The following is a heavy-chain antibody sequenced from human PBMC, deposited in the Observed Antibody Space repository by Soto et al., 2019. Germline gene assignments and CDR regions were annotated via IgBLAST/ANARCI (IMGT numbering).Heavy chain of an antibody. D-gene: IGHD2-2*02. J-gene: IGHJ6*02. Sequence: QVQLVESGGGVVQPGRSLRLSCAASGFTFNYYDIQWVRQAPGKGLEWVSVSSFAGSRKYYADSVRGRFTISRANSNKPVCLQINSLRGEDTAVYYCAREGGAAAAIGPYYYGMDVWGQGTTVTVSS. CDR1: GFTFNYYD. V-gene: IGHV3-30-3*01. CDR2: SSFAGSRK. CDR3: AREGGAAAAIGPYYYGMDV.